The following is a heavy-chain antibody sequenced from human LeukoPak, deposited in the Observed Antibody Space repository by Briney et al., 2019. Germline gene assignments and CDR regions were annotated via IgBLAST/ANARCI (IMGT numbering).Heavy chain of an antibody. V-gene: IGHV1-2*02. CDR1: GYTFTDYY. D-gene: IGHD3-3*01. Sequence: ASVKVSCKASGYTFTDYYIHWVRQAPGQGLEWMGWINPNSGGTNYAQKFQGRVTMTGDTSISTAYMELSRLRSDDTAVYYCARLSAPGFLEWLGKFDYWGQGTLVTVSS. CDR3: ARLSAPGFLEWLGKFDY. J-gene: IGHJ4*02. CDR2: INPNSGGT.